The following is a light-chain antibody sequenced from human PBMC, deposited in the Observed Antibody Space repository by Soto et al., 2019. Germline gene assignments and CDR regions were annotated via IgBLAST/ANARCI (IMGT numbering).Light chain of an antibody. CDR2: KAS. CDR1: QSISNW. J-gene: IGKJ5*01. Sequence: DIQMTQSPSTLSASVGDRVTITCRASQSISNWLAWYQQKPGKAPKLLIYKASTLESGVPSRFSGSGSGTEFTLTINSLQPDDFATYYCQHYINYPLTFGQGTRLEIK. CDR3: QHYINYPLT. V-gene: IGKV1-5*03.